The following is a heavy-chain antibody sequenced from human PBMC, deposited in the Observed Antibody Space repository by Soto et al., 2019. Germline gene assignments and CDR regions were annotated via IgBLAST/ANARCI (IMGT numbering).Heavy chain of an antibody. CDR1: GFTFSNYG. D-gene: IGHD3-10*02. Sequence: QVQLVESGGGVVQPGRSLRLSCAASGFTFSNYGIHWVRQAPGKGLEWVAMISYDGSSKYYADSVQGRFTISRDNSKNPLYLQVISLRTEDTAVYYCAKVSGDITSDWFFDLWGRGTLVTVSS. CDR2: ISYDGSSK. V-gene: IGHV3-30*18. J-gene: IGHJ2*01. CDR3: AKVSGDITSDWFFDL.